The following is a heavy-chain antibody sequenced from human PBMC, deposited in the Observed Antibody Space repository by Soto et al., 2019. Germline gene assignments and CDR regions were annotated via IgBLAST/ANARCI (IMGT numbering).Heavy chain of an antibody. D-gene: IGHD3-10*01. CDR2: IYYSGST. CDR1: GGSISSYY. V-gene: IGHV4-59*01. CDR3: ARAPGGGRVRGVYYYYGMDV. J-gene: IGHJ6*02. Sequence: SETLSLTCTVSGGSISSYYWSWIRQPPGKGLEWIGYIYYSGSTNYNPSLKGRVTISVDTSKNQFSLKLSSVTAADTAVYYCARAPGGGRVRGVYYYYGMDVWGQGTTVTVSS.